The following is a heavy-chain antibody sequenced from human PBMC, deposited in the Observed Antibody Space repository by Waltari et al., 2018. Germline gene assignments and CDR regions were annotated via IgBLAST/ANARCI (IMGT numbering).Heavy chain of an antibody. CDR3: ARLTYYDFWSGYYYFDY. J-gene: IGHJ4*02. Sequence: QLQLQESGPGLVKPSETLSLTCTVSGGSIRSSSYSWGCIRQPPGKGLEWIGSIYYSGSTYYNPSLKSRVTISVDTSKNQFSLKLSSVTAADTAVYYCARLTYYDFWSGYYYFDYWGQGTLVTVSS. CDR1: GGSIRSSSYS. V-gene: IGHV4-39*01. CDR2: IYYSGST. D-gene: IGHD3-3*01.